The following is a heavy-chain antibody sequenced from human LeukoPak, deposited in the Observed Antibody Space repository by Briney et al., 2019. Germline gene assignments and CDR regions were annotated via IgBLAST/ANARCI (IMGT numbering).Heavy chain of an antibody. CDR2: ISGGGDIT. Sequence: GGSLRLSCAASGFTFSSYSMNWVRQTPGKGLEWVSAISGGGDITYYADSVTGRFTISRDNSKDTLFLQMHSLRPGDTAVYYCVREDTPATANYWGQGTLVTISS. CDR3: VREDTPATANY. D-gene: IGHD2-21*02. V-gene: IGHV3-23*01. J-gene: IGHJ4*02. CDR1: GFTFSSYS.